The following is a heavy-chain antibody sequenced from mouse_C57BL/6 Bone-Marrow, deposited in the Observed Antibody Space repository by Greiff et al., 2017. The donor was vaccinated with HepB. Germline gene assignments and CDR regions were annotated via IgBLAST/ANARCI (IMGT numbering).Heavy chain of an antibody. D-gene: IGHD2-2*01. CDR1: GFTFSDYR. CDR3: ARGGLLWLYWYFDV. V-gene: IGHV5-17*01. Sequence: EVKLVESGGGLVKPGGSLKLSCAASGFTFSDYRMHWVRQAPEKGLEWVAYISSGSSTIYYADTVKGRFTISRDNAKNTLFLQMTSLRSEDTAMYYCARGGLLWLYWYFDVWGTGTTVTVSS. CDR2: ISSGSSTI. J-gene: IGHJ1*03.